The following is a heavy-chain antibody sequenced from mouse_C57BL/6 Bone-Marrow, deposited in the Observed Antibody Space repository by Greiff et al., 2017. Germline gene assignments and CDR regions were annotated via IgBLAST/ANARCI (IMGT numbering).Heavy chain of an antibody. V-gene: IGHV1-74*01. Sequence: QVQLQQPGAELVKPGASVKVSCKASGYTFTSYWMHWVKQRPGQGLEWIGRIPPSDSDTNYKQKFKGQATLTIDKSYSAAYMHLSRLTSEDSAVYYCACWAMDYWGQGTSVTVSS. CDR1: GYTFTSYW. CDR2: IPPSDSDT. J-gene: IGHJ4*01. CDR3: ACWAMDY.